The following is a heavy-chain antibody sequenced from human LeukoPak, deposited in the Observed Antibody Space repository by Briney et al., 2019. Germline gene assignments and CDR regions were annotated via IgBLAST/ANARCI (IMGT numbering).Heavy chain of an antibody. D-gene: IGHD1-26*01. Sequence: GGSLRLSCAASGFTFSSYGMHWVRQAPGKGLEWVAFIRYDGSNKYYADSVKGRFTISRDNSKNTLYLQMNSLRAEDTAVYYCARVSGATHYYYYYYMDVWGKGTTVTVSS. CDR1: GFTFSSYG. CDR2: IRYDGSNK. CDR3: ARVSGATHYYYYYYMDV. J-gene: IGHJ6*03. V-gene: IGHV3-30*02.